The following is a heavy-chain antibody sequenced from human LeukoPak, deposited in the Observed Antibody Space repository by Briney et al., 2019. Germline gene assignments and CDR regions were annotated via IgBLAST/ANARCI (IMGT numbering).Heavy chain of an antibody. J-gene: IGHJ4*02. CDR3: AIRPEDNDYPYFDF. D-gene: IGHD5-12*01. V-gene: IGHV3-66*01. Sequence: GGSLRLSCAASGLTVSRKYMSWVRQAPGKGLEWVSVIYSEGSTYYADSVRGRFTISRDNSRNTLHLQMNSLRVDDTAVYYCAIRPEDNDYPYFDFWGQGTLVTVSS. CDR2: IYSEGST. CDR1: GLTVSRKY.